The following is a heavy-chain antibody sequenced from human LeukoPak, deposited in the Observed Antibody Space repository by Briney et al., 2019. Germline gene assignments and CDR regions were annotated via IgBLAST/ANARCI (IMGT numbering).Heavy chain of an antibody. V-gene: IGHV3-21*01. CDR1: GFTFSSYS. Sequence: GGSLRLSCAASGFTFSSYSMNWVRQAPGKGLEWDSSISSSSSYIYYADSVKGRFTISRDNAKSSLYLQMNSLRAEDTAVYYCARLSGYDYFDYWGQGTLVTVSS. J-gene: IGHJ4*02. CDR2: ISSSSSYI. D-gene: IGHD5-12*01. CDR3: ARLSGYDYFDY.